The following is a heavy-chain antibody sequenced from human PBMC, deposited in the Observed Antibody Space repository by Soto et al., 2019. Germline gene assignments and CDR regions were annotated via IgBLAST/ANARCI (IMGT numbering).Heavy chain of an antibody. CDR3: VRTSLVVAAATREDY. CDR1: GFTFSSYW. Sequence: GGSLRLSCAASGFTFSSYWMHWVRQAPGKGLVWVSRINSDGSSTSYEDSVKGRFTISRDNAKNTLYLQMNSLRAEDTAVYYCVRTSLVVAAATREDYWGQGTLVTVSS. D-gene: IGHD2-15*01. J-gene: IGHJ4*02. CDR2: INSDGSST. V-gene: IGHV3-74*01.